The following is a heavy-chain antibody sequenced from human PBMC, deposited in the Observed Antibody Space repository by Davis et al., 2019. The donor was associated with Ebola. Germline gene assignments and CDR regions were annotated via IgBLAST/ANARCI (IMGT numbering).Heavy chain of an antibody. CDR3: ARDPGSYGYYYYYYYMDV. J-gene: IGHJ6*03. Sequence: ASVKVSCKASGYTFTGSYIHSDRKAPVQGLEWMGWINPNSGGTNYAQKFQGRVTMTRDTSISTAYMELSRLRSDDTAVYYCARDPGSYGYYYYYYYMDVWGKGTTVTVSS. CDR2: INPNSGGT. D-gene: IGHD1-26*01. CDR1: GYTFTGSY. V-gene: IGHV1-2*02.